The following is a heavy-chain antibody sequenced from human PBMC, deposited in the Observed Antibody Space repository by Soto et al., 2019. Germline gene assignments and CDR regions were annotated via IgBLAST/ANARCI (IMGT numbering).Heavy chain of an antibody. Sequence: LCLTCNVSGGPIKTGCYCWNWMRQPPGKGLEWIGYVFYSGATNYSPSLKGRAAISMDTSKNQFSLSLTSVTAADTAVYYCARAGFSYGHLLFWGQGIRVTVSS. J-gene: IGHJ4*02. V-gene: IGHV4-30-4*01. D-gene: IGHD3-10*01. CDR2: VFYSGAT. CDR3: ARAGFSYGHLLF. CDR1: GGPIKTGCYC.